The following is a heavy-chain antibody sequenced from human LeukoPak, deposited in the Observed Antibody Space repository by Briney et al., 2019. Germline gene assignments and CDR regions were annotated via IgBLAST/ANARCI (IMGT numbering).Heavy chain of an antibody. Sequence: GGSLRLSCAASGFTFSSYAMHWVRQAPGKGLEWVAVISYDGSNKYYADSVKGRFTISRDNSKDTLYLQMNSLRAEDTAVYYCASHSNRDYWGQGTLVTVSS. CDR3: ASHSNRDY. CDR2: ISYDGSNK. D-gene: IGHD4-11*01. CDR1: GFTFSSYA. J-gene: IGHJ4*02. V-gene: IGHV3-30-3*01.